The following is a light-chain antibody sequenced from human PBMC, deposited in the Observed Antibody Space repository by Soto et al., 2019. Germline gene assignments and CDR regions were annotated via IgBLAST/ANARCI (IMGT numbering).Light chain of an antibody. CDR3: QQSYSPPCT. Sequence: DIQMTQSPSSLSASVGDRVTITFLASQSISSYLNWYQQHPGTAPKLLIYAASSSPSGVPSRFSGSGSATDFTITISSLQPEDFVTYYCQQSYSPPCTFGQVTNVDIK. V-gene: IGKV1-39*01. CDR1: QSISSY. J-gene: IGKJ1*01. CDR2: AAS.